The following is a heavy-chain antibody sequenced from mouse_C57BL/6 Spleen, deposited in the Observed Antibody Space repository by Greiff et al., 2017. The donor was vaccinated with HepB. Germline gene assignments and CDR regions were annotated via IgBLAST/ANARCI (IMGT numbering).Heavy chain of an antibody. CDR3: ARSGDYDGYFDV. Sequence: ESGPGLVKPSQSLSLTCSVTGYSITSGYYWNWIRQFPGNKLEWMGYISYDGSNNYNPSLKNRISITRDTSKNQFFLKLNSVTTEDTATYYCARSGDYDGYFDVWGTGTTVTVSS. CDR1: GYSITSGYY. D-gene: IGHD2-4*01. J-gene: IGHJ1*03. CDR2: ISYDGSN. V-gene: IGHV3-6*01.